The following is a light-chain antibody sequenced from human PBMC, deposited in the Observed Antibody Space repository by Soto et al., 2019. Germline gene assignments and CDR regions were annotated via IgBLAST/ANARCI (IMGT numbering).Light chain of an antibody. CDR2: GAS. CDR3: QQYNTWPLT. CDR1: QSVSSS. V-gene: IGKV3-15*01. Sequence: EIVMTQSPATLSVSPGERATLSCRASQSVSSSLAWYQQKPGQAPRLLIYGASTRATGIPVRFSGSGSGTEFTLTISSLQSEDFAVYHCQQYNTWPLTFGGGTKVDIK. J-gene: IGKJ4*01.